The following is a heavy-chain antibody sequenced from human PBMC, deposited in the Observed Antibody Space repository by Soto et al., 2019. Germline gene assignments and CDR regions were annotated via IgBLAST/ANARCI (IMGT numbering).Heavy chain of an antibody. Sequence: SSETLSLTCAVSGGSTSSSNWWSWVRQPPGKGLEWIGEIYHSGSTNYNPSLKSRVTISVDKSKNQFSLKLSSVTAADTAVYYCASRDIVGATTGMDVWGQGTTVTVSS. CDR3: ASRDIVGATTGMDV. J-gene: IGHJ6*02. V-gene: IGHV4-4*02. D-gene: IGHD1-26*01. CDR2: IYHSGST. CDR1: GGSTSSSNW.